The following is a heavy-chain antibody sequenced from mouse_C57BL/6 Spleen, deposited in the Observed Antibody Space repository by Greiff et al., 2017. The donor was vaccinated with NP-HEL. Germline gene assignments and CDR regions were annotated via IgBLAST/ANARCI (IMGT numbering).Heavy chain of an antibody. CDR2: ISSGGSYT. CDR1: GFTFSSYG. V-gene: IGHV5-6*01. D-gene: IGHD1-1*01. Sequence: EVQLVESGGDLVKPGGSLKLSCAASGFTFSSYGMSWVRQTPDKRLEWVATISSGGSYTYYPDSVKGRFTISRDNAKNTLYLQMSSLKSEDTAMYYCARIVYYGSSSFDYWGQGTTLTVSS. J-gene: IGHJ2*01. CDR3: ARIVYYGSSSFDY.